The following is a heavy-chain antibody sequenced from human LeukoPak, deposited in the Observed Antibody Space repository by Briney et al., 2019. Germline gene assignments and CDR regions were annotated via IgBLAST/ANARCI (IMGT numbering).Heavy chain of an antibody. Sequence: SETLSLTCTVSGASISSYYWSWIRQPPGKGLEWIGEINHSGSTNYNPSLKNRVTISVDTSKNQFSLKLSSVTAADTAVYYCARYRPPFDYWGQGTLVTVSS. CDR2: INHSGST. V-gene: IGHV4-34*01. CDR1: GASISSYY. J-gene: IGHJ4*02. D-gene: IGHD2-2*01. CDR3: ARYRPPFDY.